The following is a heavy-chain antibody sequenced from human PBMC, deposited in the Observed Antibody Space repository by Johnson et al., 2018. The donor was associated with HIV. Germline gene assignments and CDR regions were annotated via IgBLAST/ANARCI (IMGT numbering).Heavy chain of an antibody. D-gene: IGHD6-6*01. Sequence: VQLVESGGGVVQPGRSLRLSCAASGFTFSNYAMHWVRQAPGKGLEWVAILPYDGSNKYYADSVKGRFTISRDNSKNTLYLQMGSLRAEDMAVYYCAKGPNGQLDDAFDIWGHGTMVTVSS. CDR3: AKGPNGQLDDAFDI. J-gene: IGHJ3*02. CDR1: GFTFSNYA. V-gene: IGHV3-30*14. CDR2: LPYDGSNK.